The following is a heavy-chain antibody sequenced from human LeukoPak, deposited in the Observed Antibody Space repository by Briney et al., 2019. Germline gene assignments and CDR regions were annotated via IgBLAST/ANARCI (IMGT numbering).Heavy chain of an antibody. Sequence: SETLSLTCTVSGGSISNYYWNWIRQPPGKGLEWIGYIYYTGNTNYNPSLKSRVTISVDTSKNQFSLKLSSVTAADTAIYYCARVRLYYDSSAIDYWGQGILVTVSS. CDR1: GGSISNYY. D-gene: IGHD3-22*01. CDR2: IYYTGNT. CDR3: ARVRLYYDSSAIDY. J-gene: IGHJ4*02. V-gene: IGHV4-59*08.